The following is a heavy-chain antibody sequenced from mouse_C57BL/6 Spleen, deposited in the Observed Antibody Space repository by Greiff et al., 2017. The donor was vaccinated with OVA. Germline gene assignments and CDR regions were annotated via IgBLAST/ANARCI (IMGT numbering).Heavy chain of an antibody. CDR3: AKVITTVVPYFDY. Sequence: VQLKESGPGLVKPSQSLSLTCSVTGYSITSGYYCNWIRQFPGNKLEWVGYLSYDGSNNYNPSLKNRISITRDTSKNQFFLKLNSVTTEDTATYYCAKVITTVVPYFDYWGQGTTLTVSS. V-gene: IGHV3-6*01. J-gene: IGHJ2*01. D-gene: IGHD1-1*01. CDR1: GYSITSGYY. CDR2: LSYDGSN.